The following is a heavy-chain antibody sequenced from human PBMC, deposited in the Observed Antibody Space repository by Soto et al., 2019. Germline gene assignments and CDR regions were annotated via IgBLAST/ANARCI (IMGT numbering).Heavy chain of an antibody. CDR1: GYTFTGYY. CDR3: ARELDTWVAVAGAIDD. J-gene: IGHJ4*02. CDR2: INPNSGGT. V-gene: IGHV1-2*02. Sequence: GASVKVSCKASGYTFTGYYMHWVRQAPGQGLEWMGWINPNSGGTNYAQKFQGRVTMTRDTSISTAYMELSRLRSDDTAVYYCARELDTWVAVAGAIDDWGQGARVTVSS. D-gene: IGHD6-19*01.